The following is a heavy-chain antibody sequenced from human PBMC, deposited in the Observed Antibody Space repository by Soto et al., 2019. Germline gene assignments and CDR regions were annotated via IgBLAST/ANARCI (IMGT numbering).Heavy chain of an antibody. CDR1: GFTFSSYG. Sequence: QVQLVESGGGVVQPGRSLRLSCAASGFTFSSYGMHWVRQAPGKGLEWVAVIWYDGNNKYYADSVKGRFTISRDNSKNTLNLKMNSLRAVDTAVYYCARGHYYGSGSYIHYGMDVWGQGTTVTVSS. CDR2: IWYDGNNK. D-gene: IGHD3-10*01. V-gene: IGHV3-33*01. J-gene: IGHJ6*02. CDR3: ARGHYYGSGSYIHYGMDV.